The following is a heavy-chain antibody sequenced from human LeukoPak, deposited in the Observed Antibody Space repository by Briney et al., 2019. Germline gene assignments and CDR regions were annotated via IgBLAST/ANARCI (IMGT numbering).Heavy chain of an antibody. CDR3: VREGYNNTWYRS. J-gene: IGHJ5*02. CDR2: ISSSSSYI. Sequence: GGSLRLSCAASGFTFSSYSMNWVRQAPGKGLEWVSSISSSSSYIYYADSVKGRFTISRDNSKNTLHLQMNSLRAEDTAVYYCVREGYNNTWYRSWGQGTLVIVSS. D-gene: IGHD6-13*01. CDR1: GFTFSSYS. V-gene: IGHV3-21*04.